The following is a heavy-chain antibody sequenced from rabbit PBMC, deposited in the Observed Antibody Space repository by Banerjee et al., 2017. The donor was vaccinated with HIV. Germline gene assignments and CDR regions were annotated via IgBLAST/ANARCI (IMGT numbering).Heavy chain of an antibody. CDR1: GFSFSSSYD. Sequence: QEQLVESGGGLVKPGASLTLICTASGFSFSSSYDMCWVRQAPGKGLEWVGCMYTGNGKNYYASWATGRFTFSRTSSTTVTLQMTSLTAADTAAYFCARDLTGIIGWNFYLRGPGTLVTVS. D-gene: IGHD1-1*01. V-gene: IGHV1S45*01. J-gene: IGHJ4*01. CDR2: MYTGNGKN. CDR3: ARDLTGIIGWNFYL.